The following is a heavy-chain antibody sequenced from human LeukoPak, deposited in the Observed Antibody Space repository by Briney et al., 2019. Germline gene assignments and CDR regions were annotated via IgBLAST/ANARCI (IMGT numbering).Heavy chain of an antibody. CDR2: IIPIFGTA. J-gene: IGHJ4*02. D-gene: IGHD3-22*01. CDR3: ARDPRNLYDSSDYFPHYFDY. CDR1: GGTFSSYA. Sequence: GASVKVSCKASGGTFSSYAISWVRQAPGQGLEWMGGIIPIFGTANYAQKFQGRVTITADESTSTAYMELSSLRSEDAAVYYCARDPRNLYDSSDYFPHYFDYWGQGTLVTVSS. V-gene: IGHV1-69*13.